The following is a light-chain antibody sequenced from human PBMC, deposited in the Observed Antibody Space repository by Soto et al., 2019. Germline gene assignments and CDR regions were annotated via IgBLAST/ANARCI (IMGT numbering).Light chain of an antibody. Sequence: EIVITQSPVTLSVSPGERATLSCRASQSVNSNLAWYQQKPGQAPRLLIYAASTGATGIPARFSGSGSGSDFTLTISSXQSEDFAVYYCQQYNSWPLTFGPGTKVDIK. CDR1: QSVNSN. V-gene: IGKV3-15*01. CDR3: QQYNSWPLT. CDR2: AAS. J-gene: IGKJ3*01.